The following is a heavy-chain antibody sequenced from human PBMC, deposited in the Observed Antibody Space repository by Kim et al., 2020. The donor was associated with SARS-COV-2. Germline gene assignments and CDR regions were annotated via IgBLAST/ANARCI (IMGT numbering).Heavy chain of an antibody. V-gene: IGHV3-64D*06. CDR3: VKYGRNYGAVH. J-gene: IGHJ4*02. CDR2: TTRDGDGS. Sequence: GGSLRLSCSASGFTFSDYAIHWVRRAPGMGLQYVSATTRDGDGSFYADSVKDRFSIFRDNSKKNTLFLQMSGLRIEDTAIYYCVKYGRNYGAVHWGQGTLVSVS. CDR1: GFTFSDYA. D-gene: IGHD1-7*01.